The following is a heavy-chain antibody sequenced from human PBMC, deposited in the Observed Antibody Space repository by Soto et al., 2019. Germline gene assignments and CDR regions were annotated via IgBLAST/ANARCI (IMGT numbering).Heavy chain of an antibody. Sequence: QVQLVESGGGLVKPGGSLRLSCAASGFTFSDYYMSWIRQAPGKGLEWVSYISSSGSTIYYADSVKGRFTISRDNAKNSLYLEMNSLRAEDTAVYYCARDPSLEAAGPLGHDAFDIWGQGTMVTVSS. D-gene: IGHD6-13*01. CDR2: ISSSGSTI. V-gene: IGHV3-11*01. CDR3: ARDPSLEAAGPLGHDAFDI. CDR1: GFTFSDYY. J-gene: IGHJ3*02.